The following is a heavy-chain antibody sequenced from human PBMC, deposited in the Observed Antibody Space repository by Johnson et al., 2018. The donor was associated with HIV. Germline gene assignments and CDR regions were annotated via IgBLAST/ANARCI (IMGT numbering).Heavy chain of an antibody. Sequence: VQLVESGGGVVQPGGSLRLSCAASGFTFSSYGMHWVRQAPGMGLEWVANIKQDGTESYYVDSVKGRFTISRDNAKNSLYLQMNSLRVEDTAVYYCARYPIRDDAFDVWGQGTMVTVSS. D-gene: IGHD5-12*01. V-gene: IGHV3-7*01. CDR1: GFTFSSYG. CDR2: IKQDGTES. J-gene: IGHJ3*01. CDR3: ARYPIRDDAFDV.